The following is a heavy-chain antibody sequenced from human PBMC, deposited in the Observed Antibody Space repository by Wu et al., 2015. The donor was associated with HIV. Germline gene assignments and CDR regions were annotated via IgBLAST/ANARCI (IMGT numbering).Heavy chain of an antibody. V-gene: IGHV1-2*02. CDR1: GYIFNEYY. D-gene: IGHD6-19*01. CDR3: VRDGGPVEFDR. Sequence: QVQLVQSGPEIKEPGASVKVSCKGSGYIFNEYYTHWVRQAPGHGPEWMGFINPKSGKTKYGEKFQDRVTLSRDTSMRTTYMELTRLTSDDSATYYCVRDGGPVEFDRWGQGTLVIV. J-gene: IGHJ5*02. CDR2: INPKSGKT.